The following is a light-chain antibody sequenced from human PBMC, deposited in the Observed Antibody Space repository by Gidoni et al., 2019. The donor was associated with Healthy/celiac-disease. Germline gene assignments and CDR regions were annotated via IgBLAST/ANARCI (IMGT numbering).Light chain of an antibody. CDR3: QQRSNWLYT. V-gene: IGKV3-11*01. CDR2: DAS. Sequence: EIVLPQSPATLSLSPGERATLSCRASQSVSSYLAWYQQKPGQAPRLLIYDASNRATGIPARFSGSGSGTDFTLTISSLEPEDFAVYYCQQRSNWLYTFGQGTKLEIK. J-gene: IGKJ2*01. CDR1: QSVSSY.